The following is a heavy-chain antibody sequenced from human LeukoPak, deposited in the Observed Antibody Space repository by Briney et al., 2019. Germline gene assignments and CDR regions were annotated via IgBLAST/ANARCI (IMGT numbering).Heavy chain of an antibody. CDR2: ISAYNGNT. V-gene: IGHV1-18*04. D-gene: IGHD3-10*01. J-gene: IGHJ4*02. CDR1: GYTFTSYG. Sequence: WASVKVSCKASGYTFTSYGISWVRQAPGQGLEWMGWISAYNGNTNYAQKLQGRVTMTTDTSTSTAYMELRSLRSDDPAVYYCARDFPILLWFGELSLTPYDYWGQGTLVTVSS. CDR3: ARDFPILLWFGELSLTPYDY.